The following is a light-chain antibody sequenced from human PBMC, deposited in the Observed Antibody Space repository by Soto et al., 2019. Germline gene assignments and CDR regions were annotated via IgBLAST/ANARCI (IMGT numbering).Light chain of an antibody. Sequence: ELPLTPSQGTLSLSPGALSALSCRASQSVSSIYLAWYQQKPGQAPRLLIYGASSRAAGIPDRFSGSGSGTDFTLTISRLEPADVAAYYCQQYGSSPMTFGQGTRLEIK. CDR1: QSVSSIY. CDR3: QQYGSSPMT. J-gene: IGKJ5*01. V-gene: IGKV3-20*01. CDR2: GAS.